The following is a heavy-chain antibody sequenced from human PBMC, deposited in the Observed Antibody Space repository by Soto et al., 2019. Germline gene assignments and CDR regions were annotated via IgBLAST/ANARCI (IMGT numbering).Heavy chain of an antibody. Sequence: GASGKVSCKASGYTFTSYAMHWVRQAPGQRLEWMGWINAGNGNTKYSQKFQGRVTITRDTSASTAYMELSSLRSEDTAVYYCARGPITIFGVVYFDYWGRGTLVTVSS. CDR1: GYTFTSYA. V-gene: IGHV1-3*01. D-gene: IGHD3-3*01. J-gene: IGHJ4*02. CDR2: INAGNGNT. CDR3: ARGPITIFGVVYFDY.